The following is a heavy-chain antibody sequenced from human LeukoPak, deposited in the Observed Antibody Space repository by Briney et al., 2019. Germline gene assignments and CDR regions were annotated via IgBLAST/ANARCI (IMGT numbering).Heavy chain of an antibody. CDR3: VRVDGNRTGSTYFDAFDI. CDR1: GFTFNRYW. V-gene: IGHV3-7*03. J-gene: IGHJ3*02. D-gene: IGHD3-9*01. CDR2: VNRDGNEK. Sequence: QPGGSLRLSCVASGFTFNRYWMIWVRQAPGKGLEWVANVNRDGNEKHYVDSVEGRFTISRDNAKNSLYLQMNTLRNEDTAVYYCVRVDGNRTGSTYFDAFDIWGRGTLVTVSS.